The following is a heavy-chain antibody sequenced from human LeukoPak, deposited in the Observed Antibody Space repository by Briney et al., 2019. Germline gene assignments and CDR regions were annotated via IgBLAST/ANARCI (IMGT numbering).Heavy chain of an antibody. V-gene: IGHV3-23*01. Sequence: GGSLRLSCAASGFTFSSYAMSWVRQAPGKGLEWVSAISGSGGSTYYADSVKGRFTISRDNSKNTLYLQMNSLRAEDTALYFCAKGLYSAVWYFDLWGRGTLVTVSS. D-gene: IGHD2-15*01. CDR1: GFTFSSYA. CDR3: AKGLYSAVWYFDL. CDR2: ISGSGGST. J-gene: IGHJ2*01.